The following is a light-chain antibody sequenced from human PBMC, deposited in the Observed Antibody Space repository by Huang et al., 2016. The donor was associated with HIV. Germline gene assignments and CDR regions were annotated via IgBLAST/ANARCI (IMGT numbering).Light chain of an antibody. CDR3: LQSRSLPVT. CDR1: QSIGTI. CDR2: YAS. J-gene: IGKJ4*01. Sequence: EIVLTQSPDFQSVAPKEKVTITCRASQSIGTILHWYQQKPDQSPNLLIRYASESMSGVPSRFSGGGSGTVFTLTINSLEAEDAAAYFCLQSRSLPVTFGGGTKVEIK. V-gene: IGKV6D-21*02.